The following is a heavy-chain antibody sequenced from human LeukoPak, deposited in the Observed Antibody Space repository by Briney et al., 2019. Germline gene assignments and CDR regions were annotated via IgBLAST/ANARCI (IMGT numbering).Heavy chain of an antibody. CDR1: GYTFTSYG. J-gene: IGHJ4*02. V-gene: IGHV1-18*01. CDR3: ARRTYSSSSSLFDY. Sequence: GASVKVSCKASGYTFTSYGVSWVRQAPGQGLEWMAWISAYNGNTNYAQNLQGRFTMTTDTSTSTAYMELRSLRSDDTAFYYCARRTYSSSSSLFDYWGQETLVTVSS. CDR2: ISAYNGNT. D-gene: IGHD6-6*01.